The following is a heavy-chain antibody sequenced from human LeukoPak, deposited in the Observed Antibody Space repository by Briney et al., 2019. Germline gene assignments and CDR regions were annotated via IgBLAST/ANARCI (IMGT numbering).Heavy chain of an antibody. CDR1: GYTFKNYD. CDR3: ARDPAAAIDP. V-gene: IGHV1-18*01. Sequence: GASVKVSCKASGYTFKNYDINWVRQAPGQGLEWMGWISAYNGNTNYAQKLQGRVTMTTDTSTSTAYMELRSLRSDDTAVYYCARDPAAAIDPWGQGTLVTVSS. D-gene: IGHD6-25*01. CDR2: ISAYNGNT. J-gene: IGHJ5*02.